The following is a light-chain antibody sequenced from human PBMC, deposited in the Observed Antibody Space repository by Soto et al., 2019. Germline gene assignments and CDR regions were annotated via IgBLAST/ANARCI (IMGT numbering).Light chain of an antibody. J-gene: IGLJ2*01. V-gene: IGLV3-21*04. CDR3: QVWDSSSV. CDR1: NIGSKS. Sequence: SYELTQPPSVSVAPGKTAGITCGGNNIGSKSVHWYQQKPGQAPVLVIYYDNDRPSGIPERFSGSNSGNTATLTISRVEAGDEADYYCQVWDSSSVFGGGTKLTVL. CDR2: YDN.